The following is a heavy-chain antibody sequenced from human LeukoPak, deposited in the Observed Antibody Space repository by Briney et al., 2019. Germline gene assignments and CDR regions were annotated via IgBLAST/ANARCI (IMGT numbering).Heavy chain of an antibody. J-gene: IGHJ4*02. CDR1: GFTFSDAW. D-gene: IGHD2-21*02. CDR2: ISGSGGST. CDR3: AKDSAVVVTATTFDY. V-gene: IGHV3-23*01. Sequence: GGSLRLSCAASGFTFSDAWMSWVRQAPGKGLEWVSAISGSGGSTYYADSVKGRFTISRDNSKNTLYLQMNSLRAEDTAVYYCAKDSAVVVTATTFDYWGQGTLVTVSS.